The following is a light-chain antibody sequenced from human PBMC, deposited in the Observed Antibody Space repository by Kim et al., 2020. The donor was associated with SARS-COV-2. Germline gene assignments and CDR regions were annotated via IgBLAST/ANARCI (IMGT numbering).Light chain of an antibody. Sequence: PGRTVTSPRPSRKGAVTTSHHPYWFPKRPGQAPRTLIYDATSRHSWTPARFSGSLLGGKAALTLSGAQPEDEADYYCLVSYKGARVFGGGTQLTVL. CDR3: LVSYKGARV. J-gene: IGLJ2*01. CDR2: DAT. CDR1: KGAVTTSHH. V-gene: IGLV7-46*01.